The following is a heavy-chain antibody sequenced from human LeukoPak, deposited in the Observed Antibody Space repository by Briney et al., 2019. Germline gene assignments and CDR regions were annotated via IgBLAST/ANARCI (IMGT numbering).Heavy chain of an antibody. D-gene: IGHD3-3*01. CDR2: IKQDGSEK. CDR1: GFTFSDHY. V-gene: IGHV3-7*01. J-gene: IGHJ4*02. Sequence: GGSLRLSCEASGFTFSDHYMTWMRQAPGKGLEWVANIKQDGSEKYYVDSVKGRFTISRDNAKNSLYLQMNSLRAEDTAVYYCARDRVIRFLEWFPGFDYWGQGTLVTVSS. CDR3: ARDRVIRFLEWFPGFDY.